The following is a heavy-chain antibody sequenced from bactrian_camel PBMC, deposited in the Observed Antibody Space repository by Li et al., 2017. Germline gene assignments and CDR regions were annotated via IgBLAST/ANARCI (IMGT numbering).Heavy chain of an antibody. CDR3: AAGGSLYDLQRARPKY. D-gene: IGHD5*01. V-gene: IGHV3S53*01. J-gene: IGHJ4*01. CDR1: GVNRSVGW. Sequence: QVQLVESGGGSVQTGGSLTLSCAASGVNRSVGWMGWCRQAPGKEREGVAYLNVYAANTISHEDSVVGRFTISYDNAKNTLYLQMNSLKPEDTAIYYCAAGGSLYDLQRARPKYWGQGTQVTVS. CDR2: LNVYAA.